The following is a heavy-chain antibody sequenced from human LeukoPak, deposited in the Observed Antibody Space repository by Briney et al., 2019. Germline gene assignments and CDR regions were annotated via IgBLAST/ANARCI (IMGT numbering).Heavy chain of an antibody. V-gene: IGHV3-30*18. CDR2: ISYDGSNK. D-gene: IGHD3-22*01. CDR1: GFTFSSYG. Sequence: GGSLRLSCAASGFTFSSYGMHWVRQAPGKGLEWVAVISYDGSNKYYADSVKGRFTISRDNSKNTLYLQMNSLRAEDTAVYYCGKDPPMMYDSSGPDAGGKGTLVTVSS. J-gene: IGHJ5*02. CDR3: GKDPPMMYDSSGPDA.